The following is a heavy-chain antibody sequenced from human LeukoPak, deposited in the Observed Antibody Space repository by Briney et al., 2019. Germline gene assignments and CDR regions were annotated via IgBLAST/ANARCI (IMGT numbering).Heavy chain of an antibody. CDR3: ATGRYCSGGDCYSPILY. J-gene: IGHJ4*02. CDR2: INPHSGAT. Sequence: ASVKVSCKTSGYTFGEYYMHWVRQAPGQGLEWLGWINPHSGATIYSQKFQGRVTMTRDTSISTAYMELSRLRSDDTAIYYCATGRYCSGGDCYSPILYWGQGSLVTVSS. D-gene: IGHD2-15*01. V-gene: IGHV1-2*02. CDR1: GYTFGEYY.